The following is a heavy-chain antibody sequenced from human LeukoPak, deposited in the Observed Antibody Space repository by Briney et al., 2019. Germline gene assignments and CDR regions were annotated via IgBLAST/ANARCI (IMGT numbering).Heavy chain of an antibody. Sequence: SETLSLTCTVSGGSFSGYYWSWIRQPPGKGLEWIGGINHSGSTNYNPSLKSPVTISIGMSKTQVSLRLSSVTAADTAVYYCARLQAAADTRPTYFYYSVDVWSKGTTVTVSS. J-gene: IGHJ6*03. V-gene: IGHV4-34*01. CDR2: INHSGST. D-gene: IGHD6-13*01. CDR3: ARLQAAADTRPTYFYYSVDV. CDR1: GGSFSGYY.